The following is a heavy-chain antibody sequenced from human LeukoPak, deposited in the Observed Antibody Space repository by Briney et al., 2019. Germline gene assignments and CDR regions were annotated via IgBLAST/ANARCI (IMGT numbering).Heavy chain of an antibody. J-gene: IGHJ4*02. CDR3: ARDRDGYNSPGLV. CDR1: GYSFTAYY. CDR2: INPNSGGT. Sequence: ASVKVSCKASGYSFTAYYMHWVRQAPGQGLEWMGWINPNSGGTNYAQKFQGRVTMTRDTSISTAYMELSRLRSDDTAVYYCARDRDGYNSPGLVWGQGTLVTVSS. V-gene: IGHV1-2*02. D-gene: IGHD5-24*01.